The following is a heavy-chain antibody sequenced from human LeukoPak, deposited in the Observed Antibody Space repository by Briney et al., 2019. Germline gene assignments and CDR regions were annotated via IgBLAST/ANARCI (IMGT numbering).Heavy chain of an antibody. D-gene: IGHD1-14*01. CDR2: INHSGST. V-gene: IGHV4-34*01. J-gene: IGHJ4*02. CDR3: ARGRRSRFDY. Sequence: PSETLSLTCAVYGGSFSGYHWSWIRQPPGKGLEWIGEINHSGSTNYNPSLKSRVTISVDTSKNQFSLKLSSVTAADTAVYYCARGRRSRFDYWGQGTLVTVSS. CDR1: GGSFSGYH.